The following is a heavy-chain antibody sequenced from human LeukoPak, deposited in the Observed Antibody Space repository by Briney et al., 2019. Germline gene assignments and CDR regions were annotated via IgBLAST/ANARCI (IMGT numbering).Heavy chain of an antibody. D-gene: IGHD3-10*01. CDR1: VGTFSSYA. Sequence: ASVTVSFTASVGTFSSYAISWVRQAPGQGLEWMGGIIPIFGTANYAQKFQGRVTITADESTSTAYMELSSLRSEDTAVYYCVYGSGSYRSDYWGQGTVVTVSS. CDR3: VYGSGSYRSDY. CDR2: IIPIFGTA. J-gene: IGHJ4*02. V-gene: IGHV1-69*01.